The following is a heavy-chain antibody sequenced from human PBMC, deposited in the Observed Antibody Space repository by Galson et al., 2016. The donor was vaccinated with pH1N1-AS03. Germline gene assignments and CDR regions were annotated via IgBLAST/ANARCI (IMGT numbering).Heavy chain of an antibody. V-gene: IGHV3-9*01. Sequence: SLRLSCAASGFTFDDYTMHWVRQAPGKGLEWVSSITWNSGRIVYVDSVKGRFTISRDNAKNSLYLQMDSLRAEDTAVYYCARTNWFDYWGQGTLVTVSS. CDR3: ARTNWFDY. CDR1: GFTFDDYT. D-gene: IGHD7-27*01. J-gene: IGHJ4*02. CDR2: ITWNSGRI.